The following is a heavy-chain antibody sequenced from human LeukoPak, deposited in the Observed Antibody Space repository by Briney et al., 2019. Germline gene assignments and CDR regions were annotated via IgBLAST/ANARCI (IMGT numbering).Heavy chain of an antibody. J-gene: IGHJ4*02. Sequence: QPGGSLRLSYEASGFTFDNYAMHWVRQAPGRRLEWVAVISFDGNQEYYPDSVKGRFTISRDNSKNTLYLQMNGLKTEDTAVYYCAREGSIVARTDYWGQGALVIVSS. D-gene: IGHD3-16*02. V-gene: IGHV3-30-3*01. CDR1: GFTFDNYA. CDR2: ISFDGNQE. CDR3: AREGSIVARTDY.